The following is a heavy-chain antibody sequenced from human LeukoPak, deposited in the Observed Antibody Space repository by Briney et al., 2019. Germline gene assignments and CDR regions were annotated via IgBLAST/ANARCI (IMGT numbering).Heavy chain of an antibody. Sequence: GGSLRLSCAASGFTFSSYSMNWVRQAPGEGLEWVSYISSSSTIYYADSVKGRFTISRDNAKNSLYLQMNSLRAEDTAVYYCARRYDFWSGYYTDYFDYWGQGTLVTVSS. CDR1: GFTFSSYS. CDR3: ARRYDFWSGYYTDYFDY. J-gene: IGHJ4*02. D-gene: IGHD3-3*01. V-gene: IGHV3-48*01. CDR2: ISSSSTI.